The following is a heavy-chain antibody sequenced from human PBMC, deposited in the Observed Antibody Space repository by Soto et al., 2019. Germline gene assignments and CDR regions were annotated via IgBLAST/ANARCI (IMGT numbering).Heavy chain of an antibody. Sequence: EVQLLESGGGLVQPGGSLRLSCAASGFTFSTFDMSWVRQAPGKGLEWVSAILGSTGKTYYADSVKGRFTISKDNSENTLFLHMNSLRPEDTALYYCTKGAWLDYWGQGMLVTVSS. CDR2: ILGSTGKT. D-gene: IGHD3-9*01. V-gene: IGHV3-23*01. J-gene: IGHJ4*02. CDR1: GFTFSTFD. CDR3: TKGAWLDY.